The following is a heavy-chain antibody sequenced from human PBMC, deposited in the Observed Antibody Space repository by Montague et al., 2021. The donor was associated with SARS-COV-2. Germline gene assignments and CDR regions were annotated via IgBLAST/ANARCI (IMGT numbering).Heavy chain of an antibody. CDR2: INHCGST. V-gene: IGHV4-34*01. D-gene: IGHD3-22*01. CDR3: ASARKRVFTYDDVSSGYASDP. J-gene: IGHJ5*02. Sequence: SETLSLTCAVYGGSFSGSYCSWIRQPPGKGLELIGEINHCGSTKYNPTLKRRVTITVCTSKNQFSLKLSSVTVADTAVYYCASARKRVFTYDDVSSGYASDPWGQGTLVTVSS. CDR1: GGSFSGSY.